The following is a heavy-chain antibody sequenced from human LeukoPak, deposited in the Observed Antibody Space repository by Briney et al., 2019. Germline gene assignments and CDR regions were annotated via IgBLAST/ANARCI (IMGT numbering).Heavy chain of an antibody. V-gene: IGHV3-15*01. J-gene: IGHJ3*02. D-gene: IGHD3-9*01. CDR1: GFTFSNAW. CDR2: IKSKTDGGTT. Sequence: GGSLRLSCAASGFTFSNAWMSWVRQAPGKGLEWVGRIKSKTDGGTTDYAAPVKGRFTISRDDSKNTLYLQMNSLKTEDTAVYYCTTDRNWLSPTGAFDIWGQGTMVTVSS. CDR3: TTDRNWLSPTGAFDI.